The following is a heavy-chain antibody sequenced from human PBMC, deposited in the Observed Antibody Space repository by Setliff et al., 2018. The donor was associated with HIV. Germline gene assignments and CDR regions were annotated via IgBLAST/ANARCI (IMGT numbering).Heavy chain of an antibody. D-gene: IGHD3-9*01. V-gene: IGHV1-18*01. CDR3: ARAYDILTGYFDY. CDR1: GSSFTSYG. J-gene: IGHJ4*02. Sequence: ASVKVSCKASGSSFTSYGLNWVRQAPGRGLEWMGWISVYNGYTNYAQKVRDRVTMTADTSTSTAYMELRSLRSDDTAVYYCARAYDILTGYFDYWGQGTLVTVSS. CDR2: ISVYNGYT.